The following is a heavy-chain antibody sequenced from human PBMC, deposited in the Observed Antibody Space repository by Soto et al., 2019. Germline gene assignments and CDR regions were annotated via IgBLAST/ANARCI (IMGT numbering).Heavy chain of an antibody. D-gene: IGHD5-12*01. J-gene: IGHJ6*03. V-gene: IGHV3-23*01. Sequence: GGSLRLSCAASGFTFSSYAMSWVRQAPGKGLEWVSAISGSGGSTYYADSVKGRFTISRDNSKNTLYLQMNSLRAEDTAVYYCAKDTSPFNSGYDIYYYYYMDVWGKGTTVTVSS. CDR3: AKDTSPFNSGYDIYYYYYMDV. CDR2: ISGSGGST. CDR1: GFTFSSYA.